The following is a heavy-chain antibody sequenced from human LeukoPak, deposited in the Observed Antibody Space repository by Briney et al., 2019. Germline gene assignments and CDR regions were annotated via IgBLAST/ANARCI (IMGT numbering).Heavy chain of an antibody. J-gene: IGHJ4*02. CDR3: ARDLGEYSSSSGGY. D-gene: IGHD6-6*01. V-gene: IGHV1-18*01. CDR1: GYTFTSYG. CDR2: ISAYNGNA. Sequence: ASVKVSCKASGYTFTSYGISWVRQAPGQGLEWMGWISAYNGNANYAQKLQGRVTMTTDTSTSTAYMELRSLRSDDTAVYYCARDLGEYSSSSGGYWGQGTLVTVSS.